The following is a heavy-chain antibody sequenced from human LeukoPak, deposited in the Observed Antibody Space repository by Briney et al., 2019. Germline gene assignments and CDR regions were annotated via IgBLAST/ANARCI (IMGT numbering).Heavy chain of an antibody. CDR3: ARGRRWLQLYFDY. J-gene: IGHJ4*02. CDR1: GYTFTSYG. CDR2: IIPIFGTA. V-gene: IGHV1-69*13. D-gene: IGHD5-24*01. Sequence: SVKVSCKASGYTFTSYGISWVRQAPGQGLEWMGGIIPIFGTANYAQKFQGRVTITADESTSTAYMELSSLRSEDTAVYYCARGRRWLQLYFDYWGQGILVTVSS.